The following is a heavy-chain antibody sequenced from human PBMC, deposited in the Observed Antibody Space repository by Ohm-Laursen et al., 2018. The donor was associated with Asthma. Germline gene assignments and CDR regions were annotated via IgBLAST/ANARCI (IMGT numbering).Heavy chain of an antibody. CDR3: ARGSFDEYGDYPCDS. V-gene: IGHV3-30-3*01. Sequence: SLRLSCAASGFNFNSSAVHWVRQAPGRGLEWVAVMSYDGTNKYHAASVQGRFTISRDNGKNSLYLQMNSLRDEDTAVYYCARGSFDEYGDYPCDSWGQGTLVTVSS. D-gene: IGHD4-17*01. CDR2: MSYDGTNK. CDR1: GFNFNSSA. J-gene: IGHJ4*02.